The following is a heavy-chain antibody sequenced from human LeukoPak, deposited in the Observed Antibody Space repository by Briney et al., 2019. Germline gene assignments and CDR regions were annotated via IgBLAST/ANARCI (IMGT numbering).Heavy chain of an antibody. J-gene: IGHJ4*02. V-gene: IGHV1-2*02. CDR2: INPNRGYT. CDR1: VYTFTHYY. CDR3: ARAPLLRYFDWLYSSLGGGYIDY. D-gene: IGHD3-9*01. Sequence: ASVTVSYMPSVYTFTHYYMQWLRQAPGQGLEWMGWINPNRGYTKYAQKFQCRVTMTRDTSISTAYMELSRLRSDDTAVYYCARAPLLRYFDWLYSSLGGGYIDYWGQGTLVTVSS.